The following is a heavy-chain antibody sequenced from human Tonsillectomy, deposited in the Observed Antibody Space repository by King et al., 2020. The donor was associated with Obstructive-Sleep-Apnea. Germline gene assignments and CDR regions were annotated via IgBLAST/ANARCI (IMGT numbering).Heavy chain of an antibody. Sequence: QLVQPGTEVKKPGSSVKVSCKASGDPFSSYGINWVRQAPGQGLEWMGRIIPILGIANYAQKFQGRVTITADKSTSTAYMELSSLRSDDTAVYYCARGDYYDSSGYYYPLDSWGQGTLVTVSS. CDR2: IIPILGIA. CDR3: ARGDYYDSSGYYYPLDS. J-gene: IGHJ4*02. D-gene: IGHD3-22*01. V-gene: IGHV1-69*04. CDR1: GDPFSSYG.